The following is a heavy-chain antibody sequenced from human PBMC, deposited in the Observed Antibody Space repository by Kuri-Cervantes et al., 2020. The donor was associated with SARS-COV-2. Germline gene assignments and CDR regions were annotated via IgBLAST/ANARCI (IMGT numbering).Heavy chain of an antibody. J-gene: IGHJ6*03. CDR3: ARAGGSGGTSNYYYYMDV. Sequence: GESLKISCAASGFTFSSYWMHWVRQAPGKGLEWVSCTSSGSTYIYYVDPVKGRFTISRDNAKNSLYLQMNSLRAEDTAVYYCARAGGSGGTSNYYYYMDVWGKGTTVTVSS. CDR1: GFTFSSYW. V-gene: IGHV3-21*01. CDR2: TSSGSTYI. D-gene: IGHD2-15*01.